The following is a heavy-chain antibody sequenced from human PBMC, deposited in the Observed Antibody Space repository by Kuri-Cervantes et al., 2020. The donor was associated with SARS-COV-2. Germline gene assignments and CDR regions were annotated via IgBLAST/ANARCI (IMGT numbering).Heavy chain of an antibody. CDR1: GFTFSSHD. CDR3: ARVSWGGDGFDI. D-gene: IGHD3-16*01. J-gene: IGHJ3*02. CDR2: IATAGDP. Sequence: GESLKISCVASGFTFSSHDMHWVRQPTGKGLEWVSVIATAGDPYFAASVTGRFTISRENAKNSLYLQMDSLRAGDTAVYYCARVSWGGDGFDIWGQGTMVTVSS. V-gene: IGHV3-13*05.